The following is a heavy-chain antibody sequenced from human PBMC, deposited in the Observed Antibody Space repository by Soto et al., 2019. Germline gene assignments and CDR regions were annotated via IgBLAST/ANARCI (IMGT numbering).Heavy chain of an antibody. D-gene: IGHD5-18*01. CDR2: ISYDGSNK. CDR1: GFTFSSYA. CDR3: ARDGGDTAMVPNFDY. V-gene: IGHV3-30-3*01. Sequence: QVQLVESGGGVVQPGRSLRLSFAASGFTFSSYAMHWVRQAPGKGLEWVAVISYDGSNKYYADSVKGRFTISRDNSKNTLYLQMNSLRAEDTAVYYCARDGGDTAMVPNFDYWGQGTLVTVSS. J-gene: IGHJ4*02.